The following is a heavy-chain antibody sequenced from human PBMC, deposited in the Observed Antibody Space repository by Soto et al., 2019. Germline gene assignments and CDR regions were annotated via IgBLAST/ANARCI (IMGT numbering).Heavy chain of an antibody. V-gene: IGHV3-23*01. CDR2: ISGSGGST. J-gene: IGHJ2*01. CDR1: GFTFSSYA. CDR3: AKDGGDIVVLPAKWGDWYFDL. Sequence: EVQLLESGGGLVQPGGSLRLSCAASGFTFSSYAMSWVRQAPGQGLEWVSAISGSGGSTYYADSVKGRFTISRDNAKNTLYLQMNSLRGEDTAVYYCAKDGGDIVVLPAKWGDWYFDLWGRGTLVTVSS. D-gene: IGHD2-2*01.